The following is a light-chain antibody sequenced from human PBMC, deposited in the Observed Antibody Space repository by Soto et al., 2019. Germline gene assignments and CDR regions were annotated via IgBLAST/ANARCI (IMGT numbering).Light chain of an antibody. J-gene: IGLJ2*01. Sequence: QSVLTQPPSVSGAPGQSITISCTGSSSNIGAGYDVHWYQQLPGTAPKLLIYGNSNRPSGVSDRFSGSKSGNSASLAITGLQAEDEADYYCQSYDSSPNVVFGGGTQLTVL. CDR1: SSNIGAGYD. CDR2: GNS. CDR3: QSYDSSPNVV. V-gene: IGLV1-40*01.